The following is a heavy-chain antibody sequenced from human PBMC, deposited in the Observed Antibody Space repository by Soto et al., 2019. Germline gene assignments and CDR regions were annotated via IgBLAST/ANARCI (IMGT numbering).Heavy chain of an antibody. D-gene: IGHD6-19*01. CDR3: ARGGALDGTSPPFNH. Sequence: ASVKVSCKASGYTFSGHYMHWIRQAPGQGPEWLGWINANSGDTDRAPKFQDRLTMARDTSISTAYMELSRLRSDDTAVYYCARGGALDGTSPPFNHWGQGTLVTVSS. CDR1: GYTFSGHY. J-gene: IGHJ4*02. V-gene: IGHV1-2*02. CDR2: INANSGDT.